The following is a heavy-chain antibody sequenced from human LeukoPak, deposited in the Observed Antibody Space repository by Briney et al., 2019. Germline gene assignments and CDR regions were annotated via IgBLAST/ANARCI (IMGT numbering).Heavy chain of an antibody. CDR3: AKDRSCINDVCHVDFDY. J-gene: IGHJ4*02. CDR1: GFIFSSYA. Sequence: GGSLTLSCAASGFIFSSYATSWVRQAPGKGLEWVSTISGSGGSTYYPASVKGRFTIFRDNSKNSVQLQMNGLAADDTAVYYWAKDRSCINDVCHVDFDYWGQGTLVTVS. D-gene: IGHD2-8*01. V-gene: IGHV3-23*01. CDR2: ISGSGGST.